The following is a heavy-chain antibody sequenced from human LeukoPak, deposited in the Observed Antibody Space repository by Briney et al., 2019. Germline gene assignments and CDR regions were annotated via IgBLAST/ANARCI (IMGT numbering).Heavy chain of an antibody. CDR1: GFTFSSYA. CDR2: ISDSGGRT. D-gene: IGHD4-11*01. CDR3: AKTNTMTTVTTMNY. Sequence: GGSLRLSCAASGFTFSSYAMSWVRQAPGKGLEWVSAISDSGGRTYYADSVKGRFTISRDNSKNALYLQMNSLRAEDTAVYYCAKTNTMTTVTTMNYWVQGTLVTVSS. J-gene: IGHJ4*02. V-gene: IGHV3-23*01.